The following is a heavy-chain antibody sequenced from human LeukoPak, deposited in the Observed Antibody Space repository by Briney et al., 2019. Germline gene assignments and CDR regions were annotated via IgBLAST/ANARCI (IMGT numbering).Heavy chain of an antibody. CDR1: GGALSGYY. J-gene: IGHJ4*02. CDR3: ARRRWSSSSVIGY. V-gene: IGHV4-34*01. D-gene: IGHD6-6*01. Sequence: SETPSLTCGVNGGALSGYYWIWIRQTPTQELEWIGEINHSGSTNYNPSLKSRVTISVDTSKNQFYLSLTSLTAADTAVYYCARRRWSSSSVIGYWGRGTRVTVSP. CDR2: INHSGST.